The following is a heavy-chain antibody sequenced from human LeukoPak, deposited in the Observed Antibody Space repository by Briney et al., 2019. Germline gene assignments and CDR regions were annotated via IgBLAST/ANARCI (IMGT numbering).Heavy chain of an antibody. CDR1: GFTFDDYA. Sequence: PAGGSLRLSCAASGFTFDDYAMHWVRQAPGKGLEWVSGISWNSGSIGYADSVKGRFTISRDNAKNSLYLQMNSLRAEDTALYYCAKDSTPWGIAVAVRGTRPYFDYWGQGSLVTVSS. D-gene: IGHD6-19*01. V-gene: IGHV3-9*01. J-gene: IGHJ4*02. CDR2: ISWNSGSI. CDR3: AKDSTPWGIAVAVRGTRPYFDY.